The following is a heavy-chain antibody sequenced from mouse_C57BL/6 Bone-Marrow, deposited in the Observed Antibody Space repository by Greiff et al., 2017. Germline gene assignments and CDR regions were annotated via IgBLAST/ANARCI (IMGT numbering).Heavy chain of an antibody. D-gene: IGHD1-1*01. J-gene: IGHJ2*01. CDR3: TIITTAITNCDY. Sequence: EVQRVESGAELVRPGASVTLSCTASGFNITDDYMHWVKQRPEQGLEWIGWIDPENGDTEYASKFQGKATITADTSSNTAYLQLSSLTSEDTAVYYCTIITTAITNCDYWGQGTTLTVSS. CDR1: GFNITDDY. V-gene: IGHV14-4*01. CDR2: IDPENGDT.